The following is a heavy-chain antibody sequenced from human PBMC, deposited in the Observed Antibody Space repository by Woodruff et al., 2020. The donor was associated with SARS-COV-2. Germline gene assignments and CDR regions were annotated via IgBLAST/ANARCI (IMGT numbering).Heavy chain of an antibody. CDR3: AREVPGD. D-gene: IGHD2-2*01. V-gene: IGHV3-7*01. CDR1: FTFSSYW. CDR2: IKQDGSEK. J-gene: IGHJ4*02. Sequence: FTFSSYWMSWVRQAPGKGLEWVANIKQDGSEKYYVDSVKGRFTISRDNAKNSLYLQMNSLRAEDTAVYYCAREVPGDWGQGTLVTVSS.